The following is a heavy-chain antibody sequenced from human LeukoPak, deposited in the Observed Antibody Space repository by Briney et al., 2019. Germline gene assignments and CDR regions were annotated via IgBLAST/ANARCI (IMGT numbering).Heavy chain of an antibody. V-gene: IGHV3-21*01. Sequence: GGSLRLSCAASGFTFSSYSMNWVRQAPGKGLEWVSSISSSSSYIYYADSVKGRFTISRDNAKNSLYLQMNSPRAEDTAVYYCARGGYSGYDYFVWFDYWGQGTLVTVSS. CDR1: GFTFSSYS. J-gene: IGHJ4*02. D-gene: IGHD5-12*01. CDR3: ARGGYSGYDYFVWFDY. CDR2: ISSSSSYI.